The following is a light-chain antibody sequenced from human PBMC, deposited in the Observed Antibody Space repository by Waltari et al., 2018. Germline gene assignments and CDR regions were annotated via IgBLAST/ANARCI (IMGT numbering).Light chain of an antibody. J-gene: IGLJ3*02. CDR1: SPHVAGYDP. CDR2: EVT. V-gene: IGLV2-8*01. CDR3: SSYAGGSSLM. Sequence: QSALTQPPSASGSPGQSITISFTGISPHVAGYDPLSWFQQHPGKAPNLLIYEVTKRPSGVPHRFSGSKSDNTASLAVSGLQAEDEADYYCSSYAGGSSLMFGGGTKLTVL.